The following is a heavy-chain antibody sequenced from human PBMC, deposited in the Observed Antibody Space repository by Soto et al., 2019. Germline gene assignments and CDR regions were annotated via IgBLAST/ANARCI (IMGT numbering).Heavy chain of an antibody. CDR1: GFTFSSYA. D-gene: IGHD6-13*01. CDR2: ISYDGSNK. CDR3: ARDSGYERIASAGLTTNYFDY. J-gene: IGHJ4*02. Sequence: PGGSLRLSCAASGFTFSSYAMHWVRRAPGKGLEWVAVISYDGSNKYYADSVKGRFTISRDNSKNTLYLQMNSLRAEDTAVYYRARDSGYERIASAGLTTNYFDYWGQGTLVTVSS. V-gene: IGHV3-30-3*01.